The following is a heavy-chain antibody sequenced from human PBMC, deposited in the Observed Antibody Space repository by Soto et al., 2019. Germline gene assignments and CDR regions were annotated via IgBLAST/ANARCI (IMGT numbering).Heavy chain of an antibody. CDR1: GFTFSSYA. J-gene: IGHJ4*02. D-gene: IGHD6-13*01. V-gene: IGHV3-23*01. CDR2: ISGSGGST. CDR3: AKTMLTLAAAGTYTQTGLFDY. Sequence: VQLLESGGGLVQPGGSLRLSCAASGFTFSSYAMSWVRQAPGKGLEWVSAISGSGGSTYYAESVKGRFTISRDNSKNTLYLQMNSLRAEDTAVYYCAKTMLTLAAAGTYTQTGLFDYWGQGTLVTVSS.